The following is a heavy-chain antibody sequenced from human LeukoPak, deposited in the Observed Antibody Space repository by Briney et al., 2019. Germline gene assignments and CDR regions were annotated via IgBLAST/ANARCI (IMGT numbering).Heavy chain of an antibody. D-gene: IGHD3-3*01. Sequence: ASVKVSCKASGYTFTSYGISWVRQAPGQGLEWMGWISAYNGNTNYAQKLQGRVTMTTDTSTSTAYMELRSLRSDDTAVYYCARDKFGVVTGAFDIWGQGTMVTVSS. CDR1: GYTFTSYG. J-gene: IGHJ3*02. CDR3: ARDKFGVVTGAFDI. V-gene: IGHV1-18*01. CDR2: ISAYNGNT.